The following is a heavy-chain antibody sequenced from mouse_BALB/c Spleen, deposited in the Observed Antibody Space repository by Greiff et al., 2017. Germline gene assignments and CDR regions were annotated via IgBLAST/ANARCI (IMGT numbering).Heavy chain of an antibody. V-gene: IGHV5-2*01. CDR2: INSDGGST. CDR1: EYEFPSHD. D-gene: IGHD1-1*01. J-gene: IGHJ3*01. CDR3: ARHGPYYGSSYWFAY. Sequence: EVQGVESGGGLVQPGESLKLSCESNEYEFPSHDMSWVRKTPEKRLELVAAINSDGGSTYYPDTMERRFIISRDNTKKTLYLQMSSLRSEDTALYYCARHGPYYGSSYWFAYWGQGTLVTVSA.